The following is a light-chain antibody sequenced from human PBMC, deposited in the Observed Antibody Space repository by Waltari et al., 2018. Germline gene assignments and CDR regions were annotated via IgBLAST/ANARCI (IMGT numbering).Light chain of an antibody. J-gene: IGKJ2*01. CDR3: QQRSSWTPHT. Sequence: EIVLTQSPATLSLSPGETATLSCSASQSVGTYLAWHQQKPGEAPRLLIYDASNRATGIPDMFRGRGSGTDFTLTISSLEPEDFALYYCQQRSSWTPHTFGQGARLEIK. CDR1: QSVGTY. V-gene: IGKV3-11*01. CDR2: DAS.